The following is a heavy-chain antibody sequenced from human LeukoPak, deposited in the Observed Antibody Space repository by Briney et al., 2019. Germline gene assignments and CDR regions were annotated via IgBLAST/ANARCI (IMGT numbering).Heavy chain of an antibody. V-gene: IGHV4-59*01. CDR3: ASKSTDHGELRFDY. J-gene: IGHJ4*02. CDR1: GASISSYY. CDR2: IYYSGSI. Sequence: SETLSLTCTVSGASISSYYWSWIRQPPGKGLEWIGDIYYSGSIKYNPSLKSRVTMSVDTSKNQFSLELSSVTAADTGVYYCASKSTDHGELRFDYWGQGTLVTVSS. D-gene: IGHD4-17*01.